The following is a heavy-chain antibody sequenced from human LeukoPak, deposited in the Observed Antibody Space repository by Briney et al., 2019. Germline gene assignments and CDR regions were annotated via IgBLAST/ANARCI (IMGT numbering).Heavy chain of an antibody. V-gene: IGHV1-58*01. D-gene: IGHD5-18*01. CDR2: IVVGSGNT. J-gene: IGHJ6*02. Sequence: ASVKVSCKASGFTFTSSAVQWVRQARGQRLEWIGWIVVGSGNTNYAQKFQERVTITRDMSTSTAYMELSSLRSDDTAVYYCARDSAGGDTAPHHYGMDVWGQGTTVTVSS. CDR3: ARDSAGGDTAPHHYGMDV. CDR1: GFTFTSSA.